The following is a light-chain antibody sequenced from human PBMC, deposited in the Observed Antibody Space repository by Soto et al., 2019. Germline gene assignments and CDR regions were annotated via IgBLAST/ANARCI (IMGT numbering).Light chain of an antibody. Sequence: QSVLTQPASVSGSPGQSITISCTGTSSDVGAYNYVSWYQHHPGKVPKLLIYEVTNRPSGVSDRFSGSKYGNTASLTISGLQAEDGADHYCSSKRHSSTIFVFGIGTKVTV. CDR3: SSKRHSSTIFV. CDR2: EVT. V-gene: IGLV2-14*01. CDR1: SSDVGAYNY. J-gene: IGLJ1*01.